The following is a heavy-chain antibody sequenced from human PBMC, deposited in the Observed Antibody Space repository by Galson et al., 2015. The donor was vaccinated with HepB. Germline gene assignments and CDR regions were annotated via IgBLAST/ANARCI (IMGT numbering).Heavy chain of an antibody. V-gene: IGHV3-11*06. D-gene: IGHD3-22*01. Sequence: SLRLSCAAPGFTFSDYYMSWIRQAPGKGLEWVSYISSSSSYTNYADSVKGRFTISRDNAKNSLYLQMNSLRAEDTAVYYCARAGSEPPYYYDSSKLDYWGQGTLVTVSS. CDR2: ISSSSSYT. CDR1: GFTFSDYY. CDR3: ARAGSEPPYYYDSSKLDY. J-gene: IGHJ4*02.